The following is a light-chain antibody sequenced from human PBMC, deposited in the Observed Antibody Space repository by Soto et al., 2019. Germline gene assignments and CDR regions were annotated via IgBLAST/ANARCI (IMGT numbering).Light chain of an antibody. Sequence: SLSPGERATLSWRGSQSVSNNYLAWYQQKPGQAPRLLIYGASNRATGIPDRFSGSGSGTDFTLTISRLEPEDFAVYYCQQYGSSGTFGQGTKVDI. J-gene: IGKJ1*01. CDR3: QQYGSSGT. CDR1: QSVSNNY. V-gene: IGKV3-20*01. CDR2: GAS.